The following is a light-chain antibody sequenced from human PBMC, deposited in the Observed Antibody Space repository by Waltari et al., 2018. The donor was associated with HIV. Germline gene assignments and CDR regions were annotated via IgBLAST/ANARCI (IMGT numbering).Light chain of an antibody. CDR2: AVT. Sequence: QSALTQPASVSGSPGPSITISCTVTSGAVGAYVPWYQQHPNKAPKLMIDAVTKRPSGGSMRFAGSKSGNTASRTLSGLQAEDEADYYCCSYAGDTTFVFGTGTKVTVL. CDR3: CSYAGDTTFV. J-gene: IGLJ1*01. V-gene: IGLV2-23*02. CDR1: SGAVGAY.